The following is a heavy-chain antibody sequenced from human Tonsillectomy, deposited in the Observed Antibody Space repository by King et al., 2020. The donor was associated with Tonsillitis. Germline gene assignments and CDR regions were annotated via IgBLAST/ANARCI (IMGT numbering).Heavy chain of an antibody. Sequence: QLVQSGAEGKKPGESLKISCKGSEYSFNNYWIGWVRQMPGKGLEWMGIIYPGDSDTRYSPSFQGQVTISADKSISTVYLQWSSLKASDTGMYYCARRQARPDHDAFDIWGQGTAVTVSS. CDR1: EYSFNNYW. J-gene: IGHJ3*02. D-gene: IGHD6-6*01. CDR2: IYPGDSDT. CDR3: ARRQARPDHDAFDI. V-gene: IGHV5-51*03.